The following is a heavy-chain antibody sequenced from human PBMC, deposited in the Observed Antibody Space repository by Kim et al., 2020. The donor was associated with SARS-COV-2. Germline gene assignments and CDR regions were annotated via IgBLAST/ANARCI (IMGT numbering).Heavy chain of an antibody. CDR2: MNPNSGET. CDR1: GYTFTSYD. D-gene: IGHD6-13*01. V-gene: IGHV1-8*01. Sequence: ASVKVSCKVSGYTFTSYDINWVRQAPGQGLEWMGWMNPNSGETGYAQKFLGRVTMTRNTSTSTAYMELSSLRSEDTAVYYCARCPVDSSSWGWFDPWGQGTLVTVSS. CDR3: ARCPVDSSSWGWFDP. J-gene: IGHJ5*02.